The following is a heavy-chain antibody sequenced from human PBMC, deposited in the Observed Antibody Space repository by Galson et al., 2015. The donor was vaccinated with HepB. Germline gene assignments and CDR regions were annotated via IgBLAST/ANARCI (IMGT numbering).Heavy chain of an antibody. CDR2: ISGSSASR. D-gene: IGHD6-13*01. Sequence: SLRLSCAASGFTFKNYAMSWVRQAPGKGLEWVSSISGSSASRYYADSVKGRFTISRDNSKNTMYLQMNSLRAEDTAVYYCAKDMAAVSNWGQGTLVTVSS. V-gene: IGHV3-23*01. J-gene: IGHJ4*02. CDR1: GFTFKNYA. CDR3: AKDMAAVSN.